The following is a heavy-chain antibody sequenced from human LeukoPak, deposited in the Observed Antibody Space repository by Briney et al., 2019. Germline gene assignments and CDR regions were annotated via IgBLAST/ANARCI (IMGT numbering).Heavy chain of an antibody. J-gene: IGHJ4*02. CDR2: IETGDKA. CDR1: GSTVSTHY. V-gene: IGHV3-53*01. CDR3: ARRGGYSGHDFGGGIEGYLDY. Sequence: GGSLTLSCAASGSTVSTHYINWVRQAPGKGLEWVSVIETGDKASYADSVKGRFTISRDDSNNMVFLQLNSVRVEDTAVYYCARRGGYSGHDFGGGIEGYLDYRGQGTVVTVSS. D-gene: IGHD5-12*01.